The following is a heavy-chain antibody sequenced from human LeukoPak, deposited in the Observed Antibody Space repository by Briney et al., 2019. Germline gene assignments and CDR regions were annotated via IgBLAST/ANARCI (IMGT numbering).Heavy chain of an antibody. CDR3: ARDSGKFDY. CDR2: INANRGDT. J-gene: IGHJ4*02. D-gene: IGHD1-26*01. CDR1: GYAFTGYY. V-gene: IGHV1-2*02. Sequence: ASVKVSCKASGYAFTGYYVHWIRQAPGQGLEWMGWINANRGDTNYAQKFQGRVTMTRDTSISTAHMELNRLRSDDTALYYCARDSGKFDYWGQGTLVAVSS.